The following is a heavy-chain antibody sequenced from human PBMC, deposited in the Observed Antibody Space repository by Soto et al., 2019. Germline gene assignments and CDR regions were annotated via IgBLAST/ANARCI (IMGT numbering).Heavy chain of an antibody. Sequence: QVQLVESGGGVVQPGRSLRLSCAASGFTFSIYAMHWVRQAPGKGLEWVAVISYDGSNKYYADSVKGRFTSSRDNSKNTLYLQMNSLIAEDTAVYYCAGDPLWSGRYYYGMDVRGKGTTVTVSS. CDR2: ISYDGSNK. J-gene: IGHJ6*04. CDR1: GFTFSIYA. CDR3: AGDPLWSGRYYYGMDV. V-gene: IGHV3-30-3*01. D-gene: IGHD3-3*01.